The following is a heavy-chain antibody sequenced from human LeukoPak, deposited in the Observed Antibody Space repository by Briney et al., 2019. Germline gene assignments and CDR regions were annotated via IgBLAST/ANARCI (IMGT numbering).Heavy chain of an antibody. CDR3: ATDGWDNLNDAKGAFDI. CDR1: GFTFSSYA. V-gene: IGHV3-30-3*01. CDR2: ISYDGSNK. J-gene: IGHJ3*02. Sequence: GGSLRLSCAASGFTFSSYAMHWVRQAPGKGLEWVAVISYDGSNKYYADSVKGRFTISRDNSKNTLYLQMNSLRAEDTAVYFCATDGWDNLNDAKGAFDIWGQGTVVTVSS. D-gene: IGHD1-1*01.